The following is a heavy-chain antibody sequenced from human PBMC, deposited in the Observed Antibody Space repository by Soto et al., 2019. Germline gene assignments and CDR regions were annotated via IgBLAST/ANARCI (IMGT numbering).Heavy chain of an antibody. V-gene: IGHV3-74*01. CDR2: INSDGTTT. Sequence: RLSCGGSGFTFRGYWMHWVRQSPGKGLVWVSRINSDGTTTAYADSVKGRFTISRDNSKNTLFLQMTSLRADDTAVYYCTHCRGESCHGGYFGMDVWGQGTTVTVSS. CDR3: THCRGESCHGGYFGMDV. CDR1: GFTFRGYW. J-gene: IGHJ6*02. D-gene: IGHD2-15*01.